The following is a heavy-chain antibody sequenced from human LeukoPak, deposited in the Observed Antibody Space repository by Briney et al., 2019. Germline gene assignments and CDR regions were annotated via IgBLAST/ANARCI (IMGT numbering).Heavy chain of an antibody. V-gene: IGHV5-51*01. CDR1: GSRFTGHW. CDR2: IYPVDSNT. Sequence: GESLKTPCKGSGSRFTGHWIGWVRQMPGKGLEWMGIIYPVDSNTRYSPSFQGQVTISADKSISTTYLQWSSLKASDTAMYYCARLDTLFDYWGQGTLVTVSS. D-gene: IGHD5-18*01. CDR3: ARLDTLFDY. J-gene: IGHJ4*02.